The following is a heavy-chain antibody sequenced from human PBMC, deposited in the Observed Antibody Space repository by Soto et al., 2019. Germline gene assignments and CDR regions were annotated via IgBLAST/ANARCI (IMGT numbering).Heavy chain of an antibody. CDR3: ARDIEYCGGDCLFDY. CDR2: IIPIFGTA. D-gene: IGHD2-21*02. Sequence: ASVKVSCKASVGTFSSYAISWVRQAPGQGPEWMGGIIPIFGTANYAQKFQGRVTITADESTSTAYMELSSLRSEDTAVYYCARDIEYCGGDCLFDYWGQGTLVTVSS. V-gene: IGHV1-69*13. J-gene: IGHJ4*02. CDR1: VGTFSSYA.